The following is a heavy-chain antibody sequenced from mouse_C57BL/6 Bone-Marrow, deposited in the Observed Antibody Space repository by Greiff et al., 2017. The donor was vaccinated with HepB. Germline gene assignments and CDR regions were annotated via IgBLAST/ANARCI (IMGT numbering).Heavy chain of an antibody. J-gene: IGHJ2*01. V-gene: IGHV2-2*01. CDR1: GFSLTSYS. D-gene: IGHD2-4*01. CDR3: AREGLRGFDY. CDR2: IWSGGST. Sequence: VQLQQSGPGLVQPSQSLSITCTVSGFSLTSYSVHWVRQSPGKGLEWLGVIWSGGSTDYNAAFISRLSISKDNSKCQVFFKMNSLQADDTAIYYCAREGLRGFDYWGQGTTLTVSS.